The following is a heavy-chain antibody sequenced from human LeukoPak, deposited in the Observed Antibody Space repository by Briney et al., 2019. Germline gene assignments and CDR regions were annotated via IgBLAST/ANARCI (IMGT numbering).Heavy chain of an antibody. Sequence: GGSLRLSCAASGFTVSNNYMSWVRQAPGKGLEWVSVIYSGGSTYYADSVRGRFTISRDNSKNTLFLHMNSLRAEDTAVYYCARGGYSYGSDYWGHGTLVTVSS. J-gene: IGHJ4*01. V-gene: IGHV3-53*01. CDR3: ARGGYSYGSDY. CDR1: GFTVSNNY. D-gene: IGHD5-18*01. CDR2: IYSGGST.